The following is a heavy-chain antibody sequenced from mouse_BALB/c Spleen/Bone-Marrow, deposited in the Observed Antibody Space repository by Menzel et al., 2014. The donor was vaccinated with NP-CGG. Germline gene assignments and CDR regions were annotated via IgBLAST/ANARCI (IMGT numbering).Heavy chain of an antibody. CDR1: GFNIKDTY. CDR2: IVPANGNT. D-gene: IGHD2-4*01. J-gene: IGHJ2*01. CDR3: ASYDYGNYFDY. Sequence: EVQLQQSGAELVKPGASVKLSCTTSGFNIKDTYMHWVKLRPEQGLEWIGRIVPANGNTKYAPKFQGKATITADTSSNTAYLQLSSLTSEDTAVYFCASYDYGNYFDYWGQGTTLTVSS. V-gene: IGHV14-3*02.